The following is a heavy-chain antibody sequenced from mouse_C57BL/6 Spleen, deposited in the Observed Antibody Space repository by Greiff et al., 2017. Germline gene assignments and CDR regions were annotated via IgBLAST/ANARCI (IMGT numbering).Heavy chain of an antibody. CDR1: GYTFTSYT. CDR2: INPSSGYT. CDR3: ARFLTGRSFDY. V-gene: IGHV1-4*01. D-gene: IGHD4-1*01. J-gene: IGHJ2*01. Sequence: VQVVESGAELARPGASVKMSCKASGYTFTSYTMHWVKQRPGQGLEWIGYINPSSGYTKYNQKFKDKATLTADKSSSTAYMQLSSLTSEDSAVYYCARFLTGRSFDYWGQGTTLTVAS.